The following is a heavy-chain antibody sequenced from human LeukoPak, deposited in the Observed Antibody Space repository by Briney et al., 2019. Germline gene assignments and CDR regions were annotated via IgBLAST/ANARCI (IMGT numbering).Heavy chain of an antibody. V-gene: IGHV4-61*02. CDR3: AREAYCGGDCYSGFDY. D-gene: IGHD2-21*02. CDR2: IYTSGST. J-gene: IGHJ4*02. Sequence: SETLSLTCTVSGGSIRGGIYYWSWIRQPAGKGLEWIGRIYTSGSTNYNPSLKSRVTISVDTSKNRFSLKLSSVTAADTAVYYCAREAYCGGDCYSGFDYWGQGTLVTVSS. CDR1: GGSIRGGIYY.